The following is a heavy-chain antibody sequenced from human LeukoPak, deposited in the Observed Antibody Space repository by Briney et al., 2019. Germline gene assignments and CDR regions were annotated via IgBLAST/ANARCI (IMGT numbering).Heavy chain of an antibody. CDR2: MSYDGNNK. CDR1: GFTFSNYA. V-gene: IGHV3-30-3*01. Sequence: GGSLRLSCAASGFTFSNYAIHWVRQAPGKGLEWVAVMSYDGNNKYYADSVKGRFTISRDNSKNTLYLQMNSLRAEDTAVYYCAKDHDFWSGYYSNYFDYWGQGTLVTVSS. CDR3: AKDHDFWSGYYSNYFDY. J-gene: IGHJ4*02. D-gene: IGHD3-3*01.